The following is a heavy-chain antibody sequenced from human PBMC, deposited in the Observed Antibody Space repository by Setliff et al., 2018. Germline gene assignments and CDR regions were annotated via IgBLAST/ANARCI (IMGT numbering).Heavy chain of an antibody. CDR3: ARCLPFLSGYDRGAFDN. D-gene: IGHD5-12*01. CDR2: IDPSGNT. V-gene: IGHV4-61*09. CDR1: GGSISSGSNY. Sequence: SETLSLTCTVSGGSISSGSNYWSWIRQPAGRGLEWIGHIDPSGNTNYHPSLKSRVTISGDTSKNQFSLKLTSVTAADTAVYYCARCLPFLSGYDRGAFDNWGQGTLVTVSS. J-gene: IGHJ4*02.